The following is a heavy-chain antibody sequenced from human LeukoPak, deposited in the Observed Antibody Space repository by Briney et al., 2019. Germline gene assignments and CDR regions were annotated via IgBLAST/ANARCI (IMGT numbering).Heavy chain of an antibody. Sequence: ASVKVSCKASGYTFTGYYMHWVRQAPGQGLEWMGWINPNSGGTNYAQKFQGWVTMTRDTSTSTAYMELSRLRSDDTAVYYCARLFMVGYYDFWSGSHTLNDYWGQGTLVTVSS. V-gene: IGHV1-2*04. CDR2: INPNSGGT. CDR1: GYTFTGYY. D-gene: IGHD3-3*01. CDR3: ARLFMVGYYDFWSGSHTLNDY. J-gene: IGHJ4*02.